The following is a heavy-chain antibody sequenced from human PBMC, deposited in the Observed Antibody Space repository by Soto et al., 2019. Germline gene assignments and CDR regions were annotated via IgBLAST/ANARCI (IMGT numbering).Heavy chain of an antibody. V-gene: IGHV1-46*01. CDR1: GYTFTSYY. D-gene: IGHD6-19*01. Sequence: QVQLVQSGAEVKKPGASVKVSCKPFGYTFTSYYIHWVRQAPGEGLEWMGIVNPSSGVTGYTQKFQGRVTMTTDTPTRTVYMELSSLRCEDTAVYYCARDMREGLSGWHGVDYWGQGTLVTVSS. CDR2: VNPSSGVT. J-gene: IGHJ4*02. CDR3: ARDMREGLSGWHGVDY.